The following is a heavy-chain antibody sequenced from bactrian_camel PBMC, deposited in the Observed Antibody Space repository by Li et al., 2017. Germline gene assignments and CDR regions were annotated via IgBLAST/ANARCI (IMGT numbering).Heavy chain of an antibody. V-gene: IGHV3S67*01. D-gene: IGHD1*01. J-gene: IGHJ4*01. CDR1: VYTSGFWC. Sequence: DVQLVESGGGSVQAGGSLRLSCKSNVYTSGFWCMGWFRHGPGQEGVAYIDSQGTSTYADAVKGRFTISRDNARSTVYLQLNSVKSEDTAMYYCVRGSDGWFYWFDYWGQGT. CDR3: VRGSDGWFYWFDY. CDR2: IDSQGTS.